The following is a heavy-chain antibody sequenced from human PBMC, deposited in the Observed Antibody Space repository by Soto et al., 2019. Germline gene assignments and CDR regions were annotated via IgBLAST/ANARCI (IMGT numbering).Heavy chain of an antibody. J-gene: IGHJ4*02. CDR2: IYWDDDK. V-gene: IGHV2-5*02. CDR3: VHRRQGQIDY. Sequence: QITLKESGPTLVKPTQTLTLTCTLSGFSLNTCAVGVGWIRQPPGKAPEWLALIYWDDDKRYSPSLKTRLTITKDTSKNQVVLMMTNMDPVDTGTYYCVHRRQGQIDYWGQGTLVTVSS. CDR1: GFSLNTCAVG.